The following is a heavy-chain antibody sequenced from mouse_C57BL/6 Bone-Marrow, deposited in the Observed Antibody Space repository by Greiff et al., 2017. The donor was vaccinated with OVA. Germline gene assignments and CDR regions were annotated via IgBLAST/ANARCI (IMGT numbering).Heavy chain of an antibody. J-gene: IGHJ4*01. D-gene: IGHD4-1*01. V-gene: IGHV1-50*01. Sequence: VKLQQPGAELVKPGASVKLSCKASGYTFTSYWMQWVKQRPGQGLEWIGEIDPSDSYTNYNQKFKGKATLTVDTSSSTAYMQLSSLTSEDSAVYYCARDWVRSAMDYWGQGTSVTVSS. CDR3: ARDWVRSAMDY. CDR2: IDPSDSYT. CDR1: GYTFTSYW.